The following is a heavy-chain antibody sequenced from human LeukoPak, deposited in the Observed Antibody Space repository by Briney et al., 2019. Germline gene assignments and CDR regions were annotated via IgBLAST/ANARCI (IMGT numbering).Heavy chain of an antibody. Sequence: PGGSLRLSCAASGFTFSSYAMSWVRQAPGKGLEWVSAISGSGGSTYYADPVKGRFTISRDNSKNTLYLQMNSLRAEDTAVYYCAKDPSFIQLWLDYWGQGTLVTVSS. CDR2: ISGSGGST. CDR3: AKDPSFIQLWLDY. J-gene: IGHJ4*02. V-gene: IGHV3-23*01. CDR1: GFTFSSYA. D-gene: IGHD5-18*01.